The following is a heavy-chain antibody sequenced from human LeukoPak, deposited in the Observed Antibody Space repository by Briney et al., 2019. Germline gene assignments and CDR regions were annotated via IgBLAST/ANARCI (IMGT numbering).Heavy chain of an antibody. CDR2: INWNGGST. D-gene: IGHD2-8*02. J-gene: IGHJ3*02. CDR1: GFTFDDHG. CDR3: ARAWSRVDPFDM. Sequence: GGSLRLSCAASGFTFDDHGMSWVRQAPGKGLEWVSGINWNGGSTGYADSVKGRFTISRDNANNSLYLEMNNLSAEDTAVYYCARAWSRVDPFDMWGQGTMVTVSS. V-gene: IGHV3-20*04.